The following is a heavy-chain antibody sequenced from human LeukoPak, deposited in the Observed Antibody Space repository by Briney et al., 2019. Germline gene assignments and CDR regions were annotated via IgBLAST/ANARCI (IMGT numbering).Heavy chain of an antibody. J-gene: IGHJ5*02. CDR2: INPKNGGT. Sequence: GASVKVSCKASGYTFTGYHIHWVRQAPGQGLEWMGWINPKNGGTRFAQKFQGRVTMTRDTSISTAYMELNSLRSDDTAVYYCATKKTPLYCGGDCYSGLGWFDPWGQGTLITVSP. V-gene: IGHV1-2*02. CDR1: GYTFTGYH. D-gene: IGHD2-21*02. CDR3: ATKKTPLYCGGDCYSGLGWFDP.